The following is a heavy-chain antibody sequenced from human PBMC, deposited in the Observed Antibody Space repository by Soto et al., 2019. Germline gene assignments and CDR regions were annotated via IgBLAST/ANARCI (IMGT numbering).Heavy chain of an antibody. CDR3: ARTAAAGKYYYGMDV. V-gene: IGHV5-51*01. CDR1: GYTFTSYW. D-gene: IGHD6-13*01. Sequence: GESLKISCRGSGYTFTSYWIGWVRQMPGKGLECMGIIYPVDSDTRYSPSFQGQVTISADKSISTAYLQWSSLKASDTAMYYCARTAAAGKYYYGMDVWGQGTTVTVSS. J-gene: IGHJ6*02. CDR2: IYPVDSDT.